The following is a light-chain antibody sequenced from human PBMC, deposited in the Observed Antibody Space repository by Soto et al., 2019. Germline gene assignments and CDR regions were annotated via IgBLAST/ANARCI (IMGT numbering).Light chain of an antibody. V-gene: IGKV1-39*01. CDR3: QQGYSTPIT. CDR2: AAS. CDR1: QSISSY. J-gene: IGKJ5*01. Sequence: DIQMTRSPSSLSASLGDRVSITCRASQSISSYLNWYHQKPGIAPKVLIYAASNLQSGVPSRFSGSGSGTDFALTISSLQPEDFATYYCQQGYSTPITFGQGTRLEIK.